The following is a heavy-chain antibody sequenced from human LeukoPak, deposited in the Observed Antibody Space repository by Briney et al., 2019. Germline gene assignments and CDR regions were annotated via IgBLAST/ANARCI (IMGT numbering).Heavy chain of an antibody. D-gene: IGHD6-19*01. CDR3: AKDLEYSSGFRFDY. CDR2: IYSGGSK. V-gene: IGHV3-53*01. CDR1: GFTVSSNY. J-gene: IGHJ4*02. Sequence: GGLSLSRAASGFTVSSNYMNEVRQAPGKGLEWVPVIYSGGSKYYAHSVKDRFTISRDSSKNTLYLQMNSLRAEDMAVYYCAKDLEYSSGFRFDYWGQGTLVTVSS.